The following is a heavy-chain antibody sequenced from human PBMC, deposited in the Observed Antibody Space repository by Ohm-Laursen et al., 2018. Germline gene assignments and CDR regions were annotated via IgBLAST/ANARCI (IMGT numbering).Heavy chain of an antibody. CDR1: GDSISSYY. Sequence: SDTLSLTCTVSGDSISSYYWSWIRQPAGKGLEWIGRIYSSGSTNYNPSLKSRVTISVDTSKNQFSLKLSSVTAADTAVYYCASYYDSSSYYFDYWGQGALVTVSS. D-gene: IGHD3-22*01. V-gene: IGHV4-4*07. CDR3: ASYYDSSSYYFDY. CDR2: IYSSGST. J-gene: IGHJ4*02.